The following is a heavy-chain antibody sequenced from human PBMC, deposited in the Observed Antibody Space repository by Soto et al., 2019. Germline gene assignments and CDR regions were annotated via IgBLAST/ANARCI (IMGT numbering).Heavy chain of an antibody. CDR1: QFTFSYYA. J-gene: IGHJ2*01. CDR2: ISGAGGST. CDR3: AKGRPPFDL. Sequence: EVQLLESGGGLVQPGGSLRLSFAASQFTFSYYAMGWVRQAPGKGLEWVSLISGAGGSTNYGDSVKGRFAISRDNSENTLYLQMNSLSAEDTAVYYCAKGRPPFDLWGRGTLVIVSS. V-gene: IGHV3-23*01. D-gene: IGHD6-6*01.